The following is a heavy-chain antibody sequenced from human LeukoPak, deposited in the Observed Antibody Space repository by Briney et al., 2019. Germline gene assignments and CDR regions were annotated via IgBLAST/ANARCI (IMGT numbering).Heavy chain of an antibody. CDR3: ARGYCSGGSCFDYYYYYMDV. CDR1: GGSISSHF. CDR2: IYYSGST. J-gene: IGHJ6*03. Sequence: SETLSLTCAVYGGSISSHFWTWIRQPPGKGLEWIGYIYYSGSTNYNPSLKSRVTISVDTSKNQFSLKLSSVTAADTAVYYCARGYCSGGSCFDYYYYYMDVWGKGTTVTVSS. D-gene: IGHD2-15*01. V-gene: IGHV4-59*11.